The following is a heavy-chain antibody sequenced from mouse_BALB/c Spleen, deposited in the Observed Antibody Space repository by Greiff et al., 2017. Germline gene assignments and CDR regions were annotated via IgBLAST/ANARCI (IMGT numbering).Heavy chain of an antibody. V-gene: IGHV1-14*01. Sequence: EVKLQESGPELVKPGASVKMSCKASGYTFTSYVMHWVKQKPGQGLEWIGYINPYNDGTKYNEKFKGKATLTSDKSSSTAYMELSSLTSEDSAVYYCARLGTTVVATPYFDYWGQGTTLTVSS. J-gene: IGHJ2*01. CDR1: GYTFTSYV. CDR3: ARLGTTVVATPYFDY. CDR2: INPYNDGT. D-gene: IGHD1-1*01.